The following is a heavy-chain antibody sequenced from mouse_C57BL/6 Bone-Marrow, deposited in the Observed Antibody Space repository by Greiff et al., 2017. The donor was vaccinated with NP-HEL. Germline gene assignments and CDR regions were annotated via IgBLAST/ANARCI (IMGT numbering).Heavy chain of an antibody. V-gene: IGHV1-26*01. CDR2: INPNNGGT. Sequence: VQLQQSGPELVKPGASVKISCKASGYTFTDYYMNWVKQSHGKSLEWIGDINPNNGGTSYNQKFKGKATVTVDKSSSTAYMELRSLTSEDSAVYYCARERPYDYLDYWGQGTTLTVSS. J-gene: IGHJ2*01. CDR1: GYTFTDYY. D-gene: IGHD2-3*01. CDR3: ARERPYDYLDY.